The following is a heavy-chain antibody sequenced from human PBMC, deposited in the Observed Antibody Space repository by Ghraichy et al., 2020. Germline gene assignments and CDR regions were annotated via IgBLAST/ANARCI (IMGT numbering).Heavy chain of an antibody. V-gene: IGHV3-23*01. J-gene: IGHJ3*02. CDR3: AKDRDYYDSSGYYFNAFDI. Sequence: GGSLRLSCAASGFTFSTFSNYAMSWVRQAPGKGLEWVSTIHGTGSGTYSTDSVKGRFTISRDSSKNTLYPQMNSLRAEDTAVYYCAKDRDYYDSSGYYFNAFDIWGQGTMVTVSS. D-gene: IGHD3-22*01. CDR2: IHGTGSGT. CDR1: GFTFSTFSNYA.